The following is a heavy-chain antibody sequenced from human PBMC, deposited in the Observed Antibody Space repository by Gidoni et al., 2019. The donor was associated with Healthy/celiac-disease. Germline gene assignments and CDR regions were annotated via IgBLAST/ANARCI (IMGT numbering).Heavy chain of an antibody. V-gene: IGHV4-39*07. CDR3: ARPGLRLGEPDFDY. CDR2: IYYSGST. Sequence: QLQLQESGPGLVKPSETLSLTCTVSGGSISSSSYYWGWIRQPPGKGLEWIGSIYYSGSTYYNPSLKSRVTISVDTSKNQFSLKLSSVTAADTAVYYCARPGLRLGEPDFDYWGQGTLVTVSS. D-gene: IGHD3-16*01. J-gene: IGHJ4*02. CDR1: GGSISSSSYY.